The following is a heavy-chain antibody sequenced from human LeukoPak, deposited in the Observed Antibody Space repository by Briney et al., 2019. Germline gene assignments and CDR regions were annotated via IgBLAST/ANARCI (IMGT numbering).Heavy chain of an antibody. V-gene: IGHV3-9*01. CDR3: AKGGYSYVPVYFDY. CDR2: ISWNSGSI. CDR1: GFTIDDYA. J-gene: IGHJ4*02. D-gene: IGHD5-18*01. Sequence: GRSLRLSCAASGFTIDDYAMHWVRQAPGKGLEWVSGISWNSGSIGYADSVKGRFTISRDNAKNSLYLQMNSLRAEDTALYYCAKGGYSYVPVYFDYWGQGTLVTVSS.